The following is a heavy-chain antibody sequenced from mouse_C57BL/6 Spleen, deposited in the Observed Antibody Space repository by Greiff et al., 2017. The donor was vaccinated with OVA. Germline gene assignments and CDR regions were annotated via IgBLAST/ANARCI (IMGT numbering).Heavy chain of an antibody. D-gene: IGHD2-3*01. CDR3: ARVSGYLYYFDY. J-gene: IGHJ2*01. CDR1: GYSITSGYY. Sequence: EVQRVESGPGLVKPSQSLSLTCSVTGYSITSGYYWNWIRQFPGNKLEWMGYISYDGSNNYNPSLKNRISITRDTSKNQFFLKLNSVTTEDTATYYCARVSGYLYYFDYWGQGTTLTVSS. CDR2: ISYDGSN. V-gene: IGHV3-6*01.